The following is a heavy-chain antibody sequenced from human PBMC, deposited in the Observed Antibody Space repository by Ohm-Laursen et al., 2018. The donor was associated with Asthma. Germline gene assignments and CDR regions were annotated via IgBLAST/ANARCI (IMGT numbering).Heavy chain of an antibody. J-gene: IGHJ4*02. CDR3: AKVKYSSSFDY. D-gene: IGHD6-13*01. CDR1: GYTFTSYA. V-gene: IGHV1-3*04. Sequence: GASVKVSCKVSGYTFTSYAIHWVRQAPGQRLEWMGWINTGNGITKYSQKFQGRVTITRDTSASTAYMELSSLRSEDTAMYYCAKVKYSSSFDYWGQGTLVSVSS. CDR2: INTGNGIT.